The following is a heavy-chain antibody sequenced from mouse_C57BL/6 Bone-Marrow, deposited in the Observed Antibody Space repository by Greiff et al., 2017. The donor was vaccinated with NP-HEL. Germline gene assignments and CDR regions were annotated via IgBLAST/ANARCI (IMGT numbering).Heavy chain of an antibody. D-gene: IGHD4-1*01. V-gene: IGHV1-53*01. CDR3: AREGLTGDWYFDV. CDR1: GYTFTSYW. CDR2: INPSNGGT. J-gene: IGHJ1*03. Sequence: VQLQQPGTELVKPGASVKLSCKASGYTFTSYWMHWVKQRPGQGLEWIGNINPSNGGTNYNEKFKSKATLTVDKSSSTAYMQLSSLTSEDSAVYYCAREGLTGDWYFDVWGTGTTVTVSS.